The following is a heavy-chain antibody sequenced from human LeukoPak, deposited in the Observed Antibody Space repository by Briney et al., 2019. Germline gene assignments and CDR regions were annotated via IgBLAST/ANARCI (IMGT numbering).Heavy chain of an antibody. CDR3: ARAPYYCDSSGYYPYYYYGMDV. D-gene: IGHD3-22*01. Sequence: GASVKVSCKASGYTFTSYDINWVRQATGQGLEWMGWMNPNSGNTGYAQKIQGRVTMTRNTSISTAYMELSSLRSEDTAVYYCARAPYYCDSSGYYPYYYYGMDVWGQGTTVTVSS. CDR1: GYTFTSYD. CDR2: MNPNSGNT. V-gene: IGHV1-8*01. J-gene: IGHJ6*02.